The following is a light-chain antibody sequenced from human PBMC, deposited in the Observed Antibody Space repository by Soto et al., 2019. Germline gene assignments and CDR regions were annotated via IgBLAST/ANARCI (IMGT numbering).Light chain of an antibody. CDR3: QQSYNGPFT. CDR2: AAS. J-gene: IGKJ3*01. V-gene: IGKV1-39*01. Sequence: DIQMTQSPSTLSGSVGDRVTITCRASQTISSWLAWYQQKPGKAPKLLIYAASSLQSGVPSRFSGSGSGTDFTLTINSLQPEDFATYYCQQSYNGPFTFGPGTKVDIK. CDR1: QTISSW.